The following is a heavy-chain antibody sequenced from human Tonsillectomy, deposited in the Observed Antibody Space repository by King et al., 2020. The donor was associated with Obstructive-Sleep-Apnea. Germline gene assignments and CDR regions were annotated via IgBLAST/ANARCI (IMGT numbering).Heavy chain of an antibody. CDR1: GGYITSGDYY. CDR3: ARGNYYDSSGYYHRGEWFDP. D-gene: IGHD3-22*01. V-gene: IGHV4-30-4*01. J-gene: IGHJ5*02. Sequence: HVQLQESGPGLVKPSQTLSLTCTVSGGYITSGDYYWRWIRQPPGKGLEWIGYVYYSGRTYSNPSLKSRVTISVDTSKTQFSLKLSSVTAADTAVYYCARGNYYDSSGYYHRGEWFDPWGQGTLVTVSS. CDR2: VYYSGRT.